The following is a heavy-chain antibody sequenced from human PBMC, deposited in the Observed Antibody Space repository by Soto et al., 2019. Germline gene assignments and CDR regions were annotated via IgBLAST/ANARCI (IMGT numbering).Heavy chain of an antibody. Sequence: SETLSLTCAVSGGSISSGGYSWSWIRQSPGKGLKWIGYIYHSGSTYYNPSLKSRVTISVDRSKNQFSLKLSSVTAADTAVYYCALGYCSSTSCSYGMDVWGQGTTVTVSS. V-gene: IGHV4-30-2*06. CDR2: IYHSGST. J-gene: IGHJ6*02. D-gene: IGHD2-2*01. CDR1: GGSISSGGYS. CDR3: ALGYCSSTSCSYGMDV.